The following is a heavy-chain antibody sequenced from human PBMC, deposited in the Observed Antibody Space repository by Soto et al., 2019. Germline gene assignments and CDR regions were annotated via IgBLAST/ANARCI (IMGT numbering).Heavy chain of an antibody. V-gene: IGHV5-51*01. Sequence: PGESLKISCNASGFSLNTYWIGWVRQKPGKGLEWMGSIFPGDSDTRYSPSFQGQVIISADRSISTAYLQWRSLKASDTAIYYCARQGRRYSGSRYYYGTDVWGQGTSVTASS. J-gene: IGHJ6*02. D-gene: IGHD6-6*01. CDR2: IFPGDSDT. CDR3: ARQGRRYSGSRYYYGTDV. CDR1: GFSLNTYW.